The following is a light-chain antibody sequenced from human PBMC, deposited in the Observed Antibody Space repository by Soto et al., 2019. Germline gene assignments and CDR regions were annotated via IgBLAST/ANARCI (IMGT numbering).Light chain of an antibody. CDR2: GAS. V-gene: IGKV3-20*01. J-gene: IGKJ1*01. Sequence: EMVLTQSPGSLSLSPGQRATLSCRASQSVDTTFFAWYQKKPGQAPRLLLYGASKRATGMPDRFSGSGSGTDFTLIISRLETEGFAVYYGQQYLSSVPFGKGTKVEIK. CDR1: QSVDTTF. CDR3: QQYLSSVP.